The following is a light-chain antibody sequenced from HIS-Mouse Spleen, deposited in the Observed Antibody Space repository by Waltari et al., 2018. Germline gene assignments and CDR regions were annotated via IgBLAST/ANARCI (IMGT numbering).Light chain of an antibody. CDR3: SSYAGSNNLGV. CDR1: SSYVGGYNY. CDR2: EVS. Sequence: QSALTQPASQPGQSVTISCTGTSSYVGGYNYVSWYQQHPGKAPKLMIYEVSKRPSGVPDRFSGSKSGNTASLTVSGLQAEDEADYYCSSYAGSNNLGVFGGGTKLTVL. V-gene: IGLV2-8*01. J-gene: IGLJ2*01.